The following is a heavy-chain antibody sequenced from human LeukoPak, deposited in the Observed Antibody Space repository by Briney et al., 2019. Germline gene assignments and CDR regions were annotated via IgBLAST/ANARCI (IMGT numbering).Heavy chain of an antibody. V-gene: IGHV1-18*01. Sequence: ASVKVSCKASGYTFTTYGITWVRQAPGQGLQSMGWISGYNGDTNYAQNFQGRVIMTTDTSTNTAYMELWSLRSDDTVVYYCARDGFRVGAYDAFDMWGQGTMVTVSS. CDR3: ARDGFRVGAYDAFDM. CDR2: ISGYNGDT. J-gene: IGHJ3*02. CDR1: GYTFTTYG. D-gene: IGHD1-26*01.